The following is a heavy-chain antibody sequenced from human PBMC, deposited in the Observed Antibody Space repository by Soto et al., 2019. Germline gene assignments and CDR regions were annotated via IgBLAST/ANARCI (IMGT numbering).Heavy chain of an antibody. D-gene: IGHD6-19*01. J-gene: IGHJ3*02. V-gene: IGHV1-69*02. CDR1: GGTFSSYT. CDR2: IIPILGIA. Sequence: QVQLVQSGAEVKKPGSSVKVSCKASGGTFSSYTISWVRQAPGQGLEWMGRIIPILGIANYAQKFQGRVTITADKSTSPAYMELSSLRSEDTAVYYCARPLSYSSGYHNAFDIWGQGTMVTVSS. CDR3: ARPLSYSSGYHNAFDI.